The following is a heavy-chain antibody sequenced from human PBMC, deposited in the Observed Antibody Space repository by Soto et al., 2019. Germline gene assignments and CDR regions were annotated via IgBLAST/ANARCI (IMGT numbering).Heavy chain of an antibody. CDR3: ARHSIAVAVEYFQH. CDR2: IYYSGST. CDR1: GGSISSSSYY. V-gene: IGHV4-39*01. Sequence: QLQLQESGPGLVKPSETLSLTCTVSGGSISSSSYYWGWIRQPPGKGLEWIGSIYYSGSTYYNPSLKSRVTLSVDTSKNQFSLKLSSVTAADTAVYYCARHSIAVAVEYFQHWGQGTLVTVSS. J-gene: IGHJ1*01. D-gene: IGHD6-19*01.